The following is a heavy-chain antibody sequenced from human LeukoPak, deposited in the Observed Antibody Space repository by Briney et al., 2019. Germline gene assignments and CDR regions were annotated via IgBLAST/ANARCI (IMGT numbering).Heavy chain of an antibody. D-gene: IGHD5-18*01. J-gene: IGHJ5*02. CDR1: GYTFTMYY. CDR3: ARRRGYGWNWFDP. CDR2: INPNSGGT. V-gene: IGHV1-2*02. Sequence: GASVKVSCKASGYTFTMYYIHWVRQAPGQGLEWMGWINPNSGGTNYAQKFQGRFTMTRDTSISTAYMELSRLRSDDTAVYYCARRRGYGWNWFDPWGQGTLVTVSS.